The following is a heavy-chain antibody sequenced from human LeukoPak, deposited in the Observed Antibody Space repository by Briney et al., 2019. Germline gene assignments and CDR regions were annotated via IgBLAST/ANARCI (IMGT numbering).Heavy chain of an antibody. D-gene: IGHD2-21*02. CDR3: ARAAYCGGDCYYFDY. V-gene: IGHV3-48*02. Sequence: GGSLRLSCAGSGFSFSSYSMNWVRQAPGKGLEWVSYISTGSTTIYYADSVKGRFTISRDNARNSLYLQMNSLRDEDAAVYYCARAAYCGGDCYYFDYWGQGILVTVSS. J-gene: IGHJ4*02. CDR2: ISTGSTTI. CDR1: GFSFSSYS.